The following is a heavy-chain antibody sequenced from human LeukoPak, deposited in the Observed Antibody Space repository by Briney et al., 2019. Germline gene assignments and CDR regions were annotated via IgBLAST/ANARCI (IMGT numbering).Heavy chain of an antibody. CDR1: GGSISSSSYY. D-gene: IGHD2-2*01. CDR2: IYYSGST. Sequence: SETLSLTCTVSGGSISSSSYYWGWIRQPPGKGLEWIGSIYYSGSTYYNPSLKSRVTISVDTSKNQFSLKLSSVTAADTAVYYCARLISWIVVVPAAMAWFDPWGQGTLVTVSS. J-gene: IGHJ5*02. V-gene: IGHV4-39*07. CDR3: ARLISWIVVVPAAMAWFDP.